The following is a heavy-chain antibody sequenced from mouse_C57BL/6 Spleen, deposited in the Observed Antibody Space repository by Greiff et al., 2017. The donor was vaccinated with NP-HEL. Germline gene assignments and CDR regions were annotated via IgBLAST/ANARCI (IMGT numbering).Heavy chain of an antibody. J-gene: IGHJ4*01. Sequence: EVQLQQSGPELVKPGASVKISCKASGYTFTDYYMNWVKQSHGKSLEWIGDINPNNGGTSYNQKFKGKATLTVDKSSSTAYMELRSLTSEDSAVYYCARTDSDYYGSSYNAMDYWGQETSVTVSS. D-gene: IGHD1-1*01. V-gene: IGHV1-26*01. CDR2: INPNNGGT. CDR3: ARTDSDYYGSSYNAMDY. CDR1: GYTFTDYY.